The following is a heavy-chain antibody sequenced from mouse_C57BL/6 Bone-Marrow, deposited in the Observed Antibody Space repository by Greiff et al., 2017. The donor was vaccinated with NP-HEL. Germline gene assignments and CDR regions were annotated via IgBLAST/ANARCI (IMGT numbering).Heavy chain of an antibody. J-gene: IGHJ1*03. CDR3: ARSPYWYFDV. CDR1: GYTFTSYG. Sequence: VKLVESGAELARPGASVKLSCKASGYTFTSYGISWVKQRTGQGLEWIGEIYPRSGNTYYNEKFKGKATLTADKSSSTAYMELRSLTSEDSAVYFCARSPYWYFDVWGTGTTVTVSS. CDR2: IYPRSGNT. V-gene: IGHV1-81*01.